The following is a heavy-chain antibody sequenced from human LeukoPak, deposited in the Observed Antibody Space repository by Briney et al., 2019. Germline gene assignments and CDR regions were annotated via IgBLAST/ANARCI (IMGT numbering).Heavy chain of an antibody. D-gene: IGHD3-22*01. V-gene: IGHV1-3*01. CDR1: GYTFTSYA. Sequence: ASVKVPCKASGYTFTSYAMHWVRQAPGQRLEWMGWINAGNGNTKYSQKFQGRVTIARDTSASTAYMELSSLRSEDTAVYYCAREWGYYDSSGSFDYWGQGTLVTVSS. CDR2: INAGNGNT. CDR3: AREWGYYDSSGSFDY. J-gene: IGHJ4*02.